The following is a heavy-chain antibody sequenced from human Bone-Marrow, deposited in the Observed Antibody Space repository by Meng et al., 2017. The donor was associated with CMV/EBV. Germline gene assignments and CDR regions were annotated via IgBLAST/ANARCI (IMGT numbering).Heavy chain of an antibody. D-gene: IGHD3-3*01. CDR3: AKYFDLWSGYGSYFDA. CDR2: ISWNSGSI. J-gene: IGHJ4*02. CDR1: GFTFDDYA. Sequence: GGSLRLSCAASGFTFDDYAMHWVRQAPGMALEWVSGISWNSGSIGSADSVKGRFTISRDNSKNTLYLQMNNLRAKDTATYYCAKYFDLWSGYGSYFDAWGRGTLVTVSS. V-gene: IGHV3-9*01.